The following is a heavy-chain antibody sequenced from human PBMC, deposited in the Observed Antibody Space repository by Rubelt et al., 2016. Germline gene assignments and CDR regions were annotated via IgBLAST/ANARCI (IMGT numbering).Heavy chain of an antibody. V-gene: IGHV3-33*03. CDR1: GFSFSSFG. CDR3: ATLLNAFDI. Sequence: QVQLVESGGGVVQPGRSLRLSCAATGFSFSSFGMHWVRQAPGKGLEWLAVISYEGDKTDYGGSVKGRFTISRDNSKNTLYLRLSNLRVDDTAVYYCATLLNAFDIWGQGTMVTVSS. J-gene: IGHJ3*02. CDR2: ISYEGDKT.